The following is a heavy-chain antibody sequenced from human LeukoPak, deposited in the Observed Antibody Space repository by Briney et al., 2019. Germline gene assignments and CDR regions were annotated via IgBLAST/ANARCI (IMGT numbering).Heavy chain of an antibody. J-gene: IGHJ5*02. V-gene: IGHV4-38-2*02. D-gene: IGHD2-2*02. Sequence: SETLSLTCTVSGYSINSDYYWGWIRQPPGKGLEWIGNIYRSGSTYYNPSLKSRVTISVDTSKNQFSLKLNSVTAADTAVYYCARDRGYCSSTGCYTGIVSWFDPWGQGTLVTVSS. CDR2: IYRSGST. CDR1: GYSINSDYY. CDR3: ARDRGYCSSTGCYTGIVSWFDP.